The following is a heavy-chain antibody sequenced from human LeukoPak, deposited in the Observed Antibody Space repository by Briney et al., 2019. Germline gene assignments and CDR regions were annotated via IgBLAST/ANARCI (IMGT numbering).Heavy chain of an antibody. Sequence: GSLRLSCAASGFTFSTYEMNWVRQAPGKGLEWVSYISSGASTIYYADSVKGRFTISRDNAENSLYLQMNSLRAEDTAVYYCARLSETDYWGQGTLVTVSS. CDR1: GFTFSTYE. CDR2: ISSGASTI. D-gene: IGHD1-26*01. V-gene: IGHV3-48*03. CDR3: ARLSETDY. J-gene: IGHJ4*02.